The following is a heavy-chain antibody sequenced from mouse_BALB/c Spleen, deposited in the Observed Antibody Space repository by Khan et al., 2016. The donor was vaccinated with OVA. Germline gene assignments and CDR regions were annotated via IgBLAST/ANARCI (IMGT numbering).Heavy chain of an antibody. CDR1: GYTFTDYT. J-gene: IGHJ4*01. V-gene: IGHV1S137*01. CDR3: AISFTTTASLYAMDY. D-gene: IGHD1-1*01. CDR2: ISTYYGDA. Sequence: QVQLQQSGAELVRPGVSVKISCKGTGYTFTDYTIHWMKQSHTKSLEWIGIISTYYGDAKYNQKFKDRATMTVDKSSNTAYMELARLTSDDSAIYYCAISFTTTASLYAMDYWGQGTSVTVSS.